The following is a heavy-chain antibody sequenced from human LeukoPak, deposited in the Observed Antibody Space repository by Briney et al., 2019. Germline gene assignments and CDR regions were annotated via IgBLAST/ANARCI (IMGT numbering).Heavy chain of an antibody. V-gene: IGHV4-38-2*01. Sequence: PGGSLRLSCAASGFNFGSYWMSWVRQAPGKGLEWIGSIYHSGSTYYNPSLKSRVTISVDTSKNQFSLKLSSVTAADTAVYYCARNRGGPSIVATIIGGFDYWGQGTLVTVSS. CDR1: GFNFGSY. J-gene: IGHJ4*02. CDR2: IYHSGST. D-gene: IGHD5-12*01. CDR3: ARNRGGPSIVATIIGGFDY.